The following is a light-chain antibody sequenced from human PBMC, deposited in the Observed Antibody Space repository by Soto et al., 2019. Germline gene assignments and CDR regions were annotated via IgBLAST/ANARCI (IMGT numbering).Light chain of an antibody. Sequence: EIVMTQSPANLSVSPGERTTLSCRASQSVSSNLAWYQQQPGQXPXXLIYGASTRATGIPARFSGSGSGTEFTPTISSLHPDFSATYYCQHYNSYWTFGQGTKVDI. V-gene: IGKV3-15*01. CDR3: QHYNSYWT. J-gene: IGKJ1*01. CDR2: GAS. CDR1: QSVSSN.